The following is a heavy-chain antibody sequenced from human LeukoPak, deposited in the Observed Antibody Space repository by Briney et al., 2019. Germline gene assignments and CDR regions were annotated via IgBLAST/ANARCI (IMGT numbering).Heavy chain of an antibody. CDR3: AKGLHYYDSSGYLFDY. Sequence: GGSLRLSCAASGFTFSSYGMHWVRQAPGKGLEWVAVIWYDGSNKYYADSVKGRFTISRDNSKNTLYLQMNSLRAEDTAVYYCAKGLHYYDSSGYLFDYWGQGTLVTVSS. V-gene: IGHV3-33*06. CDR1: GFTFSSYG. D-gene: IGHD3-22*01. J-gene: IGHJ4*02. CDR2: IWYDGSNK.